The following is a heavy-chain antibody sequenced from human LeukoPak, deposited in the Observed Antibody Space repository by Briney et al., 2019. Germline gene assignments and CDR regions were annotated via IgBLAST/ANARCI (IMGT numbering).Heavy chain of an antibody. Sequence: ASVKVSCKVSGYTLTELSMHWVRQAPGKGLEWMGGFDPEDGETIYAQKFQGRVTMIEDTSTDTAYMELSSLRSEDTAVYYCAASIAVAGFFDYWGQGTLVTVSS. CDR1: GYTLTELS. CDR2: FDPEDGET. J-gene: IGHJ4*02. D-gene: IGHD6-19*01. V-gene: IGHV1-24*01. CDR3: AASIAVAGFFDY.